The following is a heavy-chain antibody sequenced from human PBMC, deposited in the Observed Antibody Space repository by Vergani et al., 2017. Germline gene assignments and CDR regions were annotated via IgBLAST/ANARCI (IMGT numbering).Heavy chain of an antibody. D-gene: IGHD6-13*01. CDR3: ARDPLYSTTWPFLLLDMDV. CDR2: FYTGGGT. Sequence: QVQLQESGPGLVRPSQTLSLTCTVSGGSISSGCYYWSWFRQPAGKGLEWIGRFYTGGGTSYNPSLKSRVTISVDPSKNQFSLQLSSVTAADTAVYYCARDPLYSTTWPFLLLDMDVWGQGTTVTVSS. CDR1: GGSISSGCYY. V-gene: IGHV4-61*02. J-gene: IGHJ6*02.